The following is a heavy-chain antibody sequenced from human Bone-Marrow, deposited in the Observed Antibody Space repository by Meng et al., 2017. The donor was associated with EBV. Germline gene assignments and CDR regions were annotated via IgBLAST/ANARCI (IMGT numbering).Heavy chain of an antibody. CDR2: ISSSGSTI. Sequence: LLGAGGGVAKPGGSLSFSREASGFTFSDYYRSWIRQAPGKGLEWVSYISSSGSTIYYADSVKGRFTISRDNAKNSLYLQMNSLRAEDTAVYYCANEGGELKGWGQGTLVTVSS. CDR3: ANEGGELKG. J-gene: IGHJ4*02. CDR1: GFTFSDYY. D-gene: IGHD1-26*01. V-gene: IGHV3-11*01.